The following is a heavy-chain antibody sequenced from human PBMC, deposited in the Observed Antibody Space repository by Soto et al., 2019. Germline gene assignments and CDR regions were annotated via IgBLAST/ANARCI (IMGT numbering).Heavy chain of an antibody. CDR1: GYTFTGYY. CDR2: INPNSGGT. V-gene: IGHV1-2*04. D-gene: IGHD3-10*01. CDR3: ARGSGGYYGSGSYYPDAFDI. J-gene: IGHJ3*02. Sequence: ASVKVSCKASGYTFTGYYMHWVRQAPGQGLEWMGWINPNSGGTNYAQKFPGWVTMTRDTSISTAYMDLGRLRSDDTAVYYCARGSGGYYGSGSYYPDAFDIWGQGTMVTVSS.